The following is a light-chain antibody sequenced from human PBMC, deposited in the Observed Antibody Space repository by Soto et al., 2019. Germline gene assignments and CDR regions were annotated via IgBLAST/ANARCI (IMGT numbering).Light chain of an antibody. V-gene: IGLV2-14*01. Sequence: QSVLTQPASVSGSPGQSITISCTGTSSDVGGYDYVSWYQQYPGKAPKLMIFGVSSRPSGVSSRFSGSKSGSTASLTISGLQAEDEADYFCSSYTTTKNLLFGTGTQLTVL. CDR2: GVS. J-gene: IGLJ1*01. CDR1: SSDVGGYDY. CDR3: SSYTTTKNLL.